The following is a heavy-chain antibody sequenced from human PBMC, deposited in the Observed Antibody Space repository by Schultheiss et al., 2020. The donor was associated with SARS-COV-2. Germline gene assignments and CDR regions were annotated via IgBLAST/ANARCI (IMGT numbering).Heavy chain of an antibody. D-gene: IGHD3-10*01. V-gene: IGHV4-39*07. Sequence: SQTLSLTCTVSGGSISSSSYYWGWIRQPPGKGLEWIGEINHSGSTNYNPSLKSRVTISVDTSKNQFSLQLNSVTPEDTAVYYCARGGITMARYWYFDLWGRGTLVTVSS. CDR1: GGSISSSSYY. CDR3: ARGGITMARYWYFDL. CDR2: INHSGST. J-gene: IGHJ2*01.